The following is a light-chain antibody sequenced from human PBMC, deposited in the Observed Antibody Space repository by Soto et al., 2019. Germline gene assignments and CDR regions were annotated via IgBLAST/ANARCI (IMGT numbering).Light chain of an antibody. CDR1: QSVSNKY. V-gene: IGKV3-20*01. CDR3: QQFSSYPLT. J-gene: IGKJ4*01. Sequence: EIVLTQSPGTLSLSPGERATISCRASQSVSNKYLAWYQQKPGQAPRLVSYGASNRATGIPDRFSGSGSGTEFTLTISRLEPEDFEVYYCQQFSSYPLTFGGGTKVDIK. CDR2: GAS.